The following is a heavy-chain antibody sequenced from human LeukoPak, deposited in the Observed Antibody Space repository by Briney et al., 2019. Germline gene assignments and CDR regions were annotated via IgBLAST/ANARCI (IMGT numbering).Heavy chain of an antibody. CDR2: MTPNSGNT. CDR1: GYTFTSYD. V-gene: IGHV1-8*01. J-gene: IGHJ5*02. CDR3: ARNPFKSGWFDP. Sequence: ASVKVSCKASGYTFTSYDINWVRQATGQGLEWMGWMTPNSGNTGYAQKFQGRITMTRDTSISTAYVELSSLRSEDTAVYYCARNPFKSGWFDPWGQGTLVTVSS.